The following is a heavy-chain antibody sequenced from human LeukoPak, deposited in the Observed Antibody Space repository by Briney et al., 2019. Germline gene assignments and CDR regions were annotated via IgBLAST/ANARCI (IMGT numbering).Heavy chain of an antibody. Sequence: ASVKVSCKASGYTFTSYYMHWVRQAPGQGLEWMGIINPSGGSTSYAQKFQGRVTMTRDTSTSTVYMELSSLRSEDTAVYYCARAPSWEHIAADPYYYYMDVWGKGTTVTISS. V-gene: IGHV1-46*01. CDR2: INPSGGST. CDR1: GYTFTSYY. D-gene: IGHD6-13*01. CDR3: ARAPSWEHIAADPYYYYMDV. J-gene: IGHJ6*03.